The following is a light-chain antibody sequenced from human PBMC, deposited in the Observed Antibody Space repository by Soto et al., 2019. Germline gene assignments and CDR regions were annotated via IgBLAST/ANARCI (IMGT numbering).Light chain of an antibody. CDR3: AAWDDSLSGSYV. CDR2: RNN. Sequence: QAVVTQPPSASGTPGQRVTISCSGSSSNIGSNYVYWYQQLPGTAPKLLIYRNNQRPPGVPDRFSGSKSGTSASLAISGLRSEDEADYYCAAWDDSLSGSYVFGTGTKVTVL. V-gene: IGLV1-47*01. CDR1: SSNIGSNY. J-gene: IGLJ1*01.